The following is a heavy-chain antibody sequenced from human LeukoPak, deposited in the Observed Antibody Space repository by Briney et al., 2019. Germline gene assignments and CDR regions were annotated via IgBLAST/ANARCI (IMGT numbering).Heavy chain of an antibody. J-gene: IGHJ4*02. CDR1: GFTFSSYS. Sequence: RGSLSLSCAASGFTFSSYSMNWVRQAPGKGLEWVSSISSSSSYIYYADSVKGRFTISRDNAKNSLYLQMNSLRAEDTAVYYCARENYYDSSGYFDYCGQGTLVTVSS. D-gene: IGHD3-22*01. CDR2: ISSSSSYI. V-gene: IGHV3-21*01. CDR3: ARENYYDSSGYFDY.